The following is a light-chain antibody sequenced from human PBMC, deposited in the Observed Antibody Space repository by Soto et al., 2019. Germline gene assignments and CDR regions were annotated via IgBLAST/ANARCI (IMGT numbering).Light chain of an antibody. J-gene: IGKJ1*01. CDR2: KAS. V-gene: IGKV1-5*03. CDR3: QQYNSYS. CDR1: QTISSW. Sequence: HMTHSASTLSAAVGDPLIINCRASQTISSWLAWYQQKPGKAPKLLIYKASTLKSGVPSRFSGSGSGTEFTLTISSLQPDDFATYYCQQYNSYSFGQGTQVDIK.